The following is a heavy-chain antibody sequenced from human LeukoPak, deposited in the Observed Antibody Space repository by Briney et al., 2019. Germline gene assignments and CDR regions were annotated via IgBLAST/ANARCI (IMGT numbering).Heavy chain of an antibody. Sequence: PGGSLRLSCAASGFTFDHYAMHWVRQAPGKCLEWVSGITWNSGSIGYADSVKGRFTISRDNAKNSLYLQMNSLRAEDMALYYYQKDQIVTSDFTEAFDNWGQGTMATVSS. D-gene: IGHD2-15*01. CDR1: GFTFDHYA. CDR2: ITWNSGSI. V-gene: IGHV3-9*03. J-gene: IGHJ3*02. CDR3: QKDQIVTSDFTEAFDN.